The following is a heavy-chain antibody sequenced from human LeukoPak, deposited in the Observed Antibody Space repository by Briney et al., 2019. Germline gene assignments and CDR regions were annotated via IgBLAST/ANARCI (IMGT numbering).Heavy chain of an antibody. D-gene: IGHD4-17*01. Sequence: PGGSLRLSCAASGFIFSSYAMSWVRQAPGKGPEWVSAISGSGGSTYYADSVKGRFTISRDNSKNTLYLQMNSLRAADTAVYYCAKDGFDYGDRRPFDYWGQGTLVTVSS. CDR3: AKDGFDYGDRRPFDY. CDR2: ISGSGGST. V-gene: IGHV3-23*01. J-gene: IGHJ4*02. CDR1: GFIFSSYA.